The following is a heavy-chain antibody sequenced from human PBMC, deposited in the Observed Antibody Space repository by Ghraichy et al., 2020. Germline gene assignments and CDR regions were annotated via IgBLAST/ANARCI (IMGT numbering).Heavy chain of an antibody. CDR1: GFTFSSYA. D-gene: IGHD6-13*01. CDR3: ARGRIAALFDY. V-gene: IGHV3-30-3*01. Sequence: LSLTCAASGFTFSSYAMHWVRQAPGKGLEWVAVISYDGSNKYYADSVKGRFTISRDNSKNTLYLQMNSLRAEDTAVYYCARGRIAALFDYWGQGTLVTVSS. J-gene: IGHJ4*02. CDR2: ISYDGSNK.